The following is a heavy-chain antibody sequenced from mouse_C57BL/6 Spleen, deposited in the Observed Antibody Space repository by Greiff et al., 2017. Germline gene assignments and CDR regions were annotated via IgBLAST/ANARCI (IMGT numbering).Heavy chain of an antibody. J-gene: IGHJ1*03. V-gene: IGHV5-17*01. D-gene: IGHD1-1*01. CDR3: ARDTTEGYFDV. Sequence: EVKLVESGGGLVKPGGSLKLSCAASGFTFSDYGMHWVRQAPEKGLEWVAYISSGSSTIYYADTVKGRFTISRDNAKNTLFLQMTSLRSEDTAMYYCARDTTEGYFDVWGTGTTVTVSS. CDR2: ISSGSSTI. CDR1: GFTFSDYG.